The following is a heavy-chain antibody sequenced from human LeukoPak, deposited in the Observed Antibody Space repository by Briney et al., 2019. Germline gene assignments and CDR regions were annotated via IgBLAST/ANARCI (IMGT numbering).Heavy chain of an antibody. J-gene: IGHJ6*02. Sequence: PGRSLRLSCAASGFTFSSYGMHWVRQAPGKGLEWVSSISSSSYIYYADSVKGRFTISRDNSKNTLYLQMNSLRAEDTAVYYCAKDLASNRYYGMDVWGQGTTVTVSS. D-gene: IGHD2-8*01. V-gene: IGHV3-21*04. CDR2: ISSSSYI. CDR1: GFTFSSYG. CDR3: AKDLASNRYYGMDV.